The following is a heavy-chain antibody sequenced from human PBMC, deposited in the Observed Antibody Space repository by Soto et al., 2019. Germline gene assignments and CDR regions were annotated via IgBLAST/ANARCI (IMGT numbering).Heavy chain of an antibody. CDR3: ARDGVQLWPRYDFDY. D-gene: IGHD1-1*01. CDR2: INPNGGST. V-gene: IGHV1-46*01. CDR1: GYSFSNYS. Sequence: VQLVQSGAEVKKHGASVQVSCKTSGYSFSNYSMHWVRQVPGQGLEWMGKINPNGGSTSLAQKFKDAVTLTRDTSTNTVYMELSSLTSEDTAVYYCARDGVQLWPRYDFDYWGQGTLVTVSS. J-gene: IGHJ4*02.